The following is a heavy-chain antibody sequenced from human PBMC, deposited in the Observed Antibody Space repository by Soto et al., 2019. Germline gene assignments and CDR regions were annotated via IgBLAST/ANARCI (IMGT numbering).Heavy chain of an antibody. J-gene: IGHJ4*01. V-gene: IGHV3-23*01. Sequence: GGSMRLFCAACVLSLTSLGISGVRHAHGAGLERVASISWRGSTTCYADFVTGRFTVSGDNAKRMIYLQMRSLRREDTAVSFYARGGASVGSKNFYSGGYGRLITVTS. D-gene: IGHD2-15*01. CDR3: ARGGASVGSKNFYS. CDR1: VLSLTSLG. CDR2: ISWRGSTT.